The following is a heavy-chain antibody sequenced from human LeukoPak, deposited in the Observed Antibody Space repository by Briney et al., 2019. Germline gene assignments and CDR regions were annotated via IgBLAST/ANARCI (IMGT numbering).Heavy chain of an antibody. Sequence: GGSLRLSCAVSGVCFSSDAMSWVCQAPGQGQELVSAISVSGGHTYYEDSVRGRYTISRDNSKNTVYLQMNSLRVDDTALYYCPGGGYCSSASCYRSLGYWGQGTLVTVSS. CDR1: GVCFSSDA. CDR2: ISVSGGHT. D-gene: IGHD2-2*01. CDR3: PGGGYCSSASCYRSLGY. V-gene: IGHV3-23*01. J-gene: IGHJ4*02.